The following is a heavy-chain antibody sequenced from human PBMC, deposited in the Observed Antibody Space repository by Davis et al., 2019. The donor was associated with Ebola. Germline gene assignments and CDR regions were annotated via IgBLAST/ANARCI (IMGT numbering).Heavy chain of an antibody. CDR2: IYYSGST. J-gene: IGHJ4*02. D-gene: IGHD3-16*01. V-gene: IGHV4-59*01. CDR1: GGSISSYY. CDR3: AGGGDDGLGY. Sequence: MPSETLSLTCTVSGGSISSYYWSWIRQPPGKGLEWIGYIYYSGSTNYNPSLKSRVTISVDTSKNQFSLKLSSVTAADTAVYYCAGGGDDGLGYWGQGTLVTVSS.